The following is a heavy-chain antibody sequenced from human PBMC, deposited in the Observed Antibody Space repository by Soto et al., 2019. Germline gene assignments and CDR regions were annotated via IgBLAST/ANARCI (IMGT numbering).Heavy chain of an antibody. V-gene: IGHV3-30*18. D-gene: IGHD2-2*01. J-gene: IGHJ6*02. CDR3: AKDGGDIVVVPAAQDLLDYGMDV. CDR1: GFTFSSYG. Sequence: GGSLRLSCAASGFTFSSYGMHWVRQAPGKGLEWVAVISYDGSNKYYADSVKGRFTISIYNSKNTLYLQMNSLRAEDTAVYYCAKDGGDIVVVPAAQDLLDYGMDVWGQGTTVTVSS. CDR2: ISYDGSNK.